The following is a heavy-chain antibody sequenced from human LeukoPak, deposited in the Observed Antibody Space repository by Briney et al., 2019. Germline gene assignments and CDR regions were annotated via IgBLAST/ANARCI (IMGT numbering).Heavy chain of an antibody. V-gene: IGHV4-59*01. CDR1: GGSISSYY. CDR3: ARGDDFWSGKMGFDP. Sequence: PSETLSLTRTVSGGSISSYYWSWIRQPPGKGLEWIGYIYYSGSTNYNPSLKSRVTISVDTSKNQFSLKLSSVTAADTAVYYCARGDDFWSGKMGFDPWGQGTLVTVSS. D-gene: IGHD3-3*01. J-gene: IGHJ5*02. CDR2: IYYSGST.